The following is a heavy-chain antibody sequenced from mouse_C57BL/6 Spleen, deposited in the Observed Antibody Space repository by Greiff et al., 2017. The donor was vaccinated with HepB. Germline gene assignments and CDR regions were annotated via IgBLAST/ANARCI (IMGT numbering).Heavy chain of an antibody. CDR3: ARGGTTVVATSMDY. CDR2: IDPSDSYT. V-gene: IGHV1-69*01. CDR1: GYTFTSYW. Sequence: QVQLQQPGAELVMPGASVKLSCKASGYTFTSYWMHWVKQRPGQGLEWIGEIDPSDSYTNYNQKFKGKSTLTVDKSSSTAYMQLSSLTSEDSAVYYCARGGTTVVATSMDYWGQGTSVTVSS. J-gene: IGHJ4*01. D-gene: IGHD1-1*01.